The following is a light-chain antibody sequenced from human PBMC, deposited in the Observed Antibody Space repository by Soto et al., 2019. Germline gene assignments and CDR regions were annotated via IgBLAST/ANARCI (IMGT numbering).Light chain of an antibody. V-gene: IGKV1-5*03. CDR2: KAS. Sequence: DIQMTQSPSTLSASVGDRVTITCRASQSISSWLAWYQQKPGKAPKLLIYKASSLESGVPSRFSGSGSGIEFTLTISSLQPDDFATYYCQQYNSYQWTFGQGTKLEIK. CDR1: QSISSW. J-gene: IGKJ2*02. CDR3: QQYNSYQWT.